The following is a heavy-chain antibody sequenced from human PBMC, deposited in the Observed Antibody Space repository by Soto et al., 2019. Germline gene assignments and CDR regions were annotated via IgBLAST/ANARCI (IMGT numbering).Heavy chain of an antibody. V-gene: IGHV3-30*18. Sequence: QVQLVESGGGVVQPGRSLRLSFAASGFTSGNYGMHWVRQAPGKGLEGLIVISYDGNVAYYADSVKGRFTISRDNSKNTLYLQMNSLRTEDTAMYYCAKEGPITNWYFDYWGQGTLVTVSS. CDR3: AKEGPITNWYFDY. J-gene: IGHJ4*02. CDR1: GFTSGNYG. CDR2: ISYDGNVA. D-gene: IGHD1-1*01.